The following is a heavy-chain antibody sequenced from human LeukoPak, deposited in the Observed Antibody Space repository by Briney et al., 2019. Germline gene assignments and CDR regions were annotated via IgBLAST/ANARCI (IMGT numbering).Heavy chain of an antibody. CDR2: IYYSGST. D-gene: IGHD3-22*01. CDR3: ARELSSGYYGMDV. Sequence: SETLSLTCTVSGGSISSGGYYWSWIRQHPGKGLEWIGHIYYSGSTYYNPSLKSRVTISVDTSKNQFSLKLSSVTAADTAVYYCARELSSGYYGMDVWGQGTTVTVSS. V-gene: IGHV4-31*03. J-gene: IGHJ6*02. CDR1: GGSISSGGYY.